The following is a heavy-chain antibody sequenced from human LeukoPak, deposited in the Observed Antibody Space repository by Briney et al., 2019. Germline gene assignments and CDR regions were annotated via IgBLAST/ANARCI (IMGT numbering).Heavy chain of an antibody. J-gene: IGHJ4*02. D-gene: IGHD4-17*01. CDR3: AREFVSVTTHFLFDS. Sequence: PGGSLRLSCVASGFTFGKYWMSWVRQAPGKGLEWVANIKLDGSEKYYVDSVKGRFTISRDNAKNSLHLQMNSLRAEDTAVYYCAREFVSVTTHFLFDSWGQGTLVTVSS. CDR1: GFTFGKYW. V-gene: IGHV3-7*03. CDR2: IKLDGSEK.